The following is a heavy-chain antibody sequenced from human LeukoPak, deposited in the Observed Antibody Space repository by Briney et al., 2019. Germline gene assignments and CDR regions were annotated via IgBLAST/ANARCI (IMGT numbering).Heavy chain of an antibody. CDR3: ARVSRGYSYDSSGYWY. V-gene: IGHV4-61*02. CDR2: IYTSGST. CDR1: GGSISSGSYY. Sequence: SQTLSLTCTVSGGSISSGSYYWSWIRQPAGKGLEWIGRIYTSGSTNYNPSLKSRVTISVDTSKNQFSLKLSSVTAADTAVYYCARVSRGYSYDSSGYWYWGQGTLVTVSS. D-gene: IGHD3-22*01. J-gene: IGHJ4*02.